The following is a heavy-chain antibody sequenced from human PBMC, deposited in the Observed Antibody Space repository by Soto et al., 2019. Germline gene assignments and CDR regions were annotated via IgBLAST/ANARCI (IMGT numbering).Heavy chain of an antibody. CDR2: IKEDGGEI. CDR3: AKNYYGSVYYFDY. D-gene: IGHD3-10*01. J-gene: IGHJ4*02. V-gene: IGHV3-7*01. Sequence: PGGSLRLSCAVSGLTFSKYWMTWVRQAPGKGLEWVASIKEDGGEIYYVDSVKGRFTISRDNAKNSLYLQMNSLRAEDTAVYYCAKNYYGSVYYFDYWGQGALVTVSS. CDR1: GLTFSKYW.